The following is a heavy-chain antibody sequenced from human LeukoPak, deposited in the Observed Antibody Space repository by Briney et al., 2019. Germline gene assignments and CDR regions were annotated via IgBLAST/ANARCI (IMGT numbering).Heavy chain of an antibody. CDR2: MNPNNGNT. CDR3: ARRPYKYVGILTGYYRSEIDY. J-gene: IGHJ4*02. D-gene: IGHD3-9*01. V-gene: IGHV1-8*03. CDR1: RYTFTSYD. Sequence: ASVKVSFQGSRYTFTSYDLNWVRQAAGQGVDWMGWMNPNNGNTDNAQKLHGRVTITSNTHIRTHDMELSSLRDEDSAVYNLARRPYKYVGILTGYYRSEIDYWGQGNLVTVSS.